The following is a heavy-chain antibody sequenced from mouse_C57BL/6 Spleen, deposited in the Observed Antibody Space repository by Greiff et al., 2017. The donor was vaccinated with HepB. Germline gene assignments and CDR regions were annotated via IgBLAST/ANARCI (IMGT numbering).Heavy chain of an antibody. J-gene: IGHJ3*01. V-gene: IGHV1-7*01. Sequence: VKLMESGAELAKPGASVKLSCKASGYTFTSYWMHWVKQRPGQGLEWIGYINPSSGYTKYNQKFKDKATLTADKSSSTPYMQLSSLTYEDSAVYYCASKREIYYDYFAYWGQGTLVTVSA. CDR2: INPSSGYT. CDR1: GYTFTSYW. CDR3: ASKREIYYDYFAY. D-gene: IGHD2-4*01.